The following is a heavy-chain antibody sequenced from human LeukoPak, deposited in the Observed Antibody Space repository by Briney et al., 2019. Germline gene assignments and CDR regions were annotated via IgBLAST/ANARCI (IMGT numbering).Heavy chain of an antibody. CDR2: INSDGSWT. CDR1: GNYW. V-gene: IGHV3-74*01. Sequence: GGSLRLSCAASGNYWTHWVRQAPGKGLVWVSHINSDGSWTSYADSVKGRFTISKDNAKNTMYLQMNNLRAEDTAVYYCVSFYETYWGRGTLVTVSS. CDR3: VSFYETY. J-gene: IGHJ4*02. D-gene: IGHD2-2*01.